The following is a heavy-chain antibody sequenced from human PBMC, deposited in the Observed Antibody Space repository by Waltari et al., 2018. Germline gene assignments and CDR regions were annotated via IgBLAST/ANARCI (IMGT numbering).Heavy chain of an antibody. CDR1: GFTFSGYN. CDR2: ISNDGSSI. V-gene: IGHV3-30*04. CDR3: ARGDYGMDV. Sequence: QMQLVESGGGVAQPGGSLRLSCAAPGFTFSGYNMYWVRQAPGKGLEWVTLISNDGSSIHYADSVKARFFISRDNSKNALYLQLNSLRTDDTAVYYCARGDYGMDVWAKGPRSPSL. J-gene: IGHJ6*02.